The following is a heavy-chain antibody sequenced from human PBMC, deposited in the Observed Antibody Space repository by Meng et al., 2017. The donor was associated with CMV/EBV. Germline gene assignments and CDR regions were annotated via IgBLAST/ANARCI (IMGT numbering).Heavy chain of an antibody. CDR2: IYHSGST. V-gene: IGHV4-4*02. J-gene: IGHJ2*01. D-gene: IGHD3-10*01. CDR1: GGSISSSNW. Sequence: SGGSISSSNWWSWVRQPPGKGLEWIGEIYHSGSTNYNPSLKSRVTISVDKSKNQFSLKLSFVTAADTAVYYCARGPILWFGESSSFDLWGRGTLVTVSS. CDR3: ARGPILWFGESSSFDL.